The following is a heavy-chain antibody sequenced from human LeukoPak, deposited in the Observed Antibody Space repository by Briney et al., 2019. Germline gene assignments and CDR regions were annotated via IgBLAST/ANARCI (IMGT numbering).Heavy chain of an antibody. V-gene: IGHV1-8*03. J-gene: IGHJ6*02. Sequence: ASVKVSCKASGYTFTSYDINWVRQAPGQGLEWMGWMNPNSGNTGYAQKFQGRVTITRNTSISTAYMELSSLRPEDTAVYYCARGCSGGSCYHYYYYYGMDVWGQGTTVTVSS. CDR1: GYTFTSYD. CDR3: ARGCSGGSCYHYYYYYGMDV. D-gene: IGHD2-15*01. CDR2: MNPNSGNT.